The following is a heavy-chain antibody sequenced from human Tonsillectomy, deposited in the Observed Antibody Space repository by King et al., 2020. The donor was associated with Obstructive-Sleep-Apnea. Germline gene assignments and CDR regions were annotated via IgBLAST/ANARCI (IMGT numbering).Heavy chain of an antibody. J-gene: IGHJ4*02. D-gene: IGHD6-19*01. CDR3: AGWLYRRGSIDY. CDR1: GFTFSSYS. Sequence: EVQLVESGGGLVQSGGSLRLSCAASGFTFSSYSMNWVRQAPGKGLEGVSYISSSSKTIYYADSVKGRFTVSRDNAKNSLYLQVNSLRVEDTAVYYCAGWLYRRGSIDYWGQGTLVTVSS. CDR2: ISSSSKTI. V-gene: IGHV3-48*04.